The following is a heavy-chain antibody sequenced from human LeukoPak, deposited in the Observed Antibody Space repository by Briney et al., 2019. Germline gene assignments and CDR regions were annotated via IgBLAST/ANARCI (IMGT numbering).Heavy chain of an antibody. CDR1: GFTFSRFW. D-gene: IGHD3-10*01. Sequence: GGSLRLSCAASGFTFSRFWMHWVRQAPGKGLEWVSAIHTSGDTCYADSVKGRFTISRDNAKNTLYLQVNSLRVEDTAVYYCARDYGRSRDYGMDVWGPGTTVTVSS. V-gene: IGHV3-74*01. CDR3: ARDYGRSRDYGMDV. J-gene: IGHJ6*02. CDR2: IHTSGDT.